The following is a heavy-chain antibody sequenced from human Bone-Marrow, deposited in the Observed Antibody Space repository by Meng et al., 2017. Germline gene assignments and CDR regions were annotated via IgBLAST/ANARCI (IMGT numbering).Heavy chain of an antibody. CDR2: IYYSGST. Sequence: SETLSLTCTVSGGSISSYYWSWIRQPPGKGLEWIGYIYYSGSTNYNPSLKSRVTISVDTSKNQFSLKLSSVTAADTAVYYCARVLGTTSDYFPFWGQGTLVTVSS. CDR3: ARVLGTTSDYFPF. J-gene: IGHJ4*02. D-gene: IGHD7-27*01. CDR1: GGSISSYY. V-gene: IGHV4-59*01.